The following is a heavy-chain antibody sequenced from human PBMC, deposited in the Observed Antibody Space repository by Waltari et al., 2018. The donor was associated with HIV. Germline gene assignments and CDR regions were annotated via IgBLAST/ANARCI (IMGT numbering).Heavy chain of an antibody. CDR2: TYYVGPT. Sequence: QVQLQESGPGPVKPSETLSLACVVSGYPLTNCYYWGWNRQPPGKGLEWIGSTYYVGPTYYNPSLKSRVTISVDTSKNQFSLKVTSVTAADTAVYYCARKIPEGHAFDSWGQGTLVTVSS. D-gene: IGHD2-2*01. CDR1: GYPLTNCYY. J-gene: IGHJ4*02. V-gene: IGHV4-38-2*01. CDR3: ARKIPEGHAFDS.